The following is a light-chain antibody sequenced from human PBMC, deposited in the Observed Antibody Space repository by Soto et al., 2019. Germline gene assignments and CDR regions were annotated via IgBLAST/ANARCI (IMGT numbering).Light chain of an antibody. J-gene: IGKJ4*01. CDR3: QHYCCWPPLT. Sequence: ELVLTQSQGTLSLSPVERAPLXWPAIQSVGGNYLAWYQQKPGQAPRLLIFGAASRATGVPDRFSGSGSGTEFTLTISSLQAEDFAVYYCQHYCCWPPLTFGGGTKVDI. CDR2: GAA. V-gene: IGKV3-20*01. CDR1: QSVGGNY.